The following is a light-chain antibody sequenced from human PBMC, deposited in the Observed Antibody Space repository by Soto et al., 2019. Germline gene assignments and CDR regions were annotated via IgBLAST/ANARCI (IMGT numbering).Light chain of an antibody. Sequence: IEMTPSSSRLSAYIRDRVTISCRASQSISRWLAWYQQKPGTAPKLLIYDASSLESGVPSRFSGRGSGTQFTLPISSLQPDDFATYYCQRDNTCLGTFGPVTKVDVK. CDR3: QRDNTCLGT. V-gene: IGKV1-5*01. CDR1: QSISRW. CDR2: DAS. J-gene: IGKJ1*01.